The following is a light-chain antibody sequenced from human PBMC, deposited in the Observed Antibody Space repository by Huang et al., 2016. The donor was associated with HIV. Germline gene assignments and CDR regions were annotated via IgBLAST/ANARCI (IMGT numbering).Light chain of an antibody. CDR3: QQRSNWPRT. V-gene: IGKV3-11*01. J-gene: IGKJ1*01. CDR2: DAS. Sequence: EIVLTQSPATLSLSPGERATLSCRASQSISSYLAWYQQKPGQAPRLLIYDASNRATGIPARFSGSESGTDFTLTISSLEPEDFAVYYCQQRSNWPRTFGRGTKVEIK. CDR1: QSISSY.